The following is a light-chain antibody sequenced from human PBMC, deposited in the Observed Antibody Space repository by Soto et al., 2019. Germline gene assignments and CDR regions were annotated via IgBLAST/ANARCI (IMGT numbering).Light chain of an antibody. CDR3: AAWDDSLNGVV. CDR2: NNN. CDR1: SSNIGSDS. V-gene: IGLV1-44*01. J-gene: IGLJ2*01. Sequence: QSVLTQAPSASGTPGQRVTISCSGSSSNIGSDSVNWYQQLPGTAPKLLIYNNNQRPSGVPDRFSGSKSGTPASLAISGLQSEDEADYYCAAWDDSLNGVVFGGGTKLTVL.